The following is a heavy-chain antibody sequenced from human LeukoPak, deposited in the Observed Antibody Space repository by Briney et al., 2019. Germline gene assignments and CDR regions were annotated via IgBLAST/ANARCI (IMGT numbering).Heavy chain of an antibody. CDR1: GFTFSSYW. D-gene: IGHD4-17*01. CDR2: IKQDGSEK. CDR3: ARYYGDYVEFFDY. Sequence: PGGSLRLSCAASGFTFSSYWMSWVRQAPGKGLEWVANIKQDGSEKYYVDSVKGRFTISRDNAKNSLYLQMNSLRAEDTAAYYCARYYGDYVEFFDYWGQGTLVTVSS. V-gene: IGHV3-7*01. J-gene: IGHJ4*02.